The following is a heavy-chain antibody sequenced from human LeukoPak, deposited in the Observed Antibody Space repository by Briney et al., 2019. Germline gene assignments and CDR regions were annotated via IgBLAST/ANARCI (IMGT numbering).Heavy chain of an antibody. CDR2: ISGSGGST. CDR1: GFTFSSYA. J-gene: IGHJ6*02. V-gene: IGHV3-23*01. Sequence: PGASLRLSCAASGFTFSSYAMSWVRQAPGKGLEWVSAISGSGGSTYYADSVKGRFTISRDNSKNTLYLQMNSLRAEDTAVYYCAKFDYGGNIHGMDVWGQGTTVTVSS. D-gene: IGHD4-23*01. CDR3: AKFDYGGNIHGMDV.